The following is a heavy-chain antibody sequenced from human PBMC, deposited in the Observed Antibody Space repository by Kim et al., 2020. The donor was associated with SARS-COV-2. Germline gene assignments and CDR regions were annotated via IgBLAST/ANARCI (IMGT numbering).Heavy chain of an antibody. CDR3: VRLGCSATSCTTFDY. J-gene: IGHJ4*02. V-gene: IGHV4-59*08. D-gene: IGHD2-2*01. Sequence: NPPLKGRITISVDTSKNQFSLKLSFVTAADTAMYYCVRLGCSATSCTTFDYWGQGTLVTVSS.